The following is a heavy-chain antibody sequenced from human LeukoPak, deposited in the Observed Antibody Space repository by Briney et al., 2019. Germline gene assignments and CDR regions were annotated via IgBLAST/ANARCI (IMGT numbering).Heavy chain of an antibody. Sequence: SETLSLTCTVSGGSISSGGYYWSWIRQHPGKGLEWIGYIYHSGSTYYNPSLKSRVTISVDTSKNQFSLKLSSVTAADTAVYYCARARDFPIDYWGQGTLVTVSS. CDR2: IYHSGST. J-gene: IGHJ4*02. CDR3: ARARDFPIDY. V-gene: IGHV4-31*03. D-gene: IGHD2/OR15-2a*01. CDR1: GGSISSGGYY.